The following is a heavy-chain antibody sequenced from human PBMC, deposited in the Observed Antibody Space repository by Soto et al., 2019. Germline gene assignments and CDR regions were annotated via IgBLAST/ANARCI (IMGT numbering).Heavy chain of an antibody. D-gene: IGHD6-13*01. CDR3: ARGHDLAAAGYYFDY. J-gene: IGHJ4*02. CDR1: GGSFSGYY. CDR2: INHSGST. Sequence: SETLSLTCAVYGGSFSGYYWSWIRQPPGRGLEWIGEINHSGSTNYNPSLKSRVTISVDTSKNQVSLKLSSVTAADTAVYYCARGHDLAAAGYYFDYWGQGTLVTVSS. V-gene: IGHV4-34*01.